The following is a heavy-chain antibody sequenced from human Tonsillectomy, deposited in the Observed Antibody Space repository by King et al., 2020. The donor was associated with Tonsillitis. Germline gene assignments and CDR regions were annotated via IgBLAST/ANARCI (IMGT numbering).Heavy chain of an antibody. D-gene: IGHD6-19*01. J-gene: IGHJ3*01. CDR2: IWREGINT. V-gene: IGHV3-33*08. CDR1: GFTFSTYA. CDR3: AGEPPNSGWAFDV. Sequence: VQLVESGGGVVQPGRSLRLSCAASGFTFSTYAMHWVRQGPGKGLEWVAMIWREGINTFYEDSVKGRFAISRDNSKNMLYLQMNSMRAEDTAVYYCAGEPPNSGWAFDVWGQGTMVTVSS.